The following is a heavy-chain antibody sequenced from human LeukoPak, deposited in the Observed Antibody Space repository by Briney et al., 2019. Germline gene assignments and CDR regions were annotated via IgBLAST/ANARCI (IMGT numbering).Heavy chain of an antibody. CDR2: IIPIFGTA. V-gene: IGHV1-69*05. CDR3: ASFNSGSDAFDV. J-gene: IGHJ3*01. D-gene: IGHD1-26*01. Sequence: GSSVKVSCKASGGTFSSYDISWVRQAPGQGLEWMGRIIPIFGTANYAQEFQGRVTITTDGSTSTAYMELSSLRSEDTAVYYCASFNSGSDAFDVWGQGTMVTVSS. CDR1: GGTFSSYD.